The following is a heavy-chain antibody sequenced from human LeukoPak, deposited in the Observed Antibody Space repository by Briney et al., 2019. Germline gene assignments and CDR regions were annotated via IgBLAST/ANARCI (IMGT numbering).Heavy chain of an antibody. CDR2: IYYGGST. CDR1: GGSFSGYY. J-gene: IGHJ2*01. D-gene: IGHD3-3*01. V-gene: IGHV4-30-4*08. CDR3: ARGVDRSYWYFDL. Sequence: KTSETLSLTCAVYGGSFSGYYWSWIRQPPGKGLEWIGYIYYGGSTYYNPSLKSRVTISVDTSKNQFSLKLSSVTAADTAVYYCARGVDRSYWYFDLWGRGTLVTVSS.